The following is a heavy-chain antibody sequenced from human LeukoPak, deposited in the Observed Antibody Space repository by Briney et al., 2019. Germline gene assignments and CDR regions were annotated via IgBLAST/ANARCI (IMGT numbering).Heavy chain of an antibody. CDR2: ISSRGSTI. Sequence: PGGSLRLSCAASGFTFSDYYMSWIRQAPGKGLEWVSYISSRGSTIYYADSVKGRFTISRDNAKNSLYLQMNSLRAEDTAVYYCARGTRASETRGEYGSGSYLVPFDYWGQGTLVTVSS. CDR1: GFTFSDYY. D-gene: IGHD3-10*01. V-gene: IGHV3-11*01. CDR3: ARGTRASETRGEYGSGSYLVPFDY. J-gene: IGHJ4*02.